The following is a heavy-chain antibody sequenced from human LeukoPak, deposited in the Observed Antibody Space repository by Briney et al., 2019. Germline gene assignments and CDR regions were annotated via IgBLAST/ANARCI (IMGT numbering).Heavy chain of an antibody. CDR3: AKSSGWYAKLLQH. CDR2: IRYDGSNK. Sequence: PGGSLRLSCAASGFTFSSYGMHWVREAPGKGLEWVAFIRYDGSNKYYADSVKGRFTISRDNSKNTLYLQMNSLRAEDTAVYYCAKSSGWYAKLLQHWGQGTLVTVSS. CDR1: GFTFSSYG. V-gene: IGHV3-30*02. D-gene: IGHD6-19*01. J-gene: IGHJ1*01.